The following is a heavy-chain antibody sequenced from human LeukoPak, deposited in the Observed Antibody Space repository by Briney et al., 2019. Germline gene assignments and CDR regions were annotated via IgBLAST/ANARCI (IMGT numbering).Heavy chain of an antibody. Sequence: SETLSLTCAVYGGSFSGYYWSWIRQPPGKGLEWIGEINHSGSTNYNPSLKSRVTISVDTSKNQFSLKLSSVTAADTAVYYCARGVGGYVEAYFDYWGQGTLVTVSS. CDR1: GGSFSGYY. D-gene: IGHD3-22*01. CDR3: ARGVGGYVEAYFDY. V-gene: IGHV4-34*01. J-gene: IGHJ4*02. CDR2: INHSGST.